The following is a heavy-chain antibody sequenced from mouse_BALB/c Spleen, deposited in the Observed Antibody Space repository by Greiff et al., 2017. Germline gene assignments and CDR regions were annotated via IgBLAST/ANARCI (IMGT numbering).Heavy chain of an antibody. V-gene: IGHV1-69*01. Sequence: QVQLQQPGAELVMPGASVKMSCKASGYTFTDYWMHWVKQRPGQGLEWIGAIDTSDSYTSYNQKFKGKATLTVDESSSTAYMQLSSLTSEDSAVYYCARRGTTVVDYWGQGTTLTVSS. CDR3: ARRGTTVVDY. J-gene: IGHJ2*01. D-gene: IGHD1-1*01. CDR2: IDTSDSYT. CDR1: GYTFTDYW.